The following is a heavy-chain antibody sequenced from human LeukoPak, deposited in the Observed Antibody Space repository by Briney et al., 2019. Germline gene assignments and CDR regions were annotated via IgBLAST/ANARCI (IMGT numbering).Heavy chain of an antibody. Sequence: GGSLRLSCAASGFTFSSYEMNWVRQAPGKGLEWVSYISSSGSTIYYADSVKGRFTISRGNAKNSLYLQMNSLRAEDTAVYYCAHCSGGSCYFSGMDVWGQGTTVTVSS. CDR2: ISSSGSTI. J-gene: IGHJ6*02. V-gene: IGHV3-48*03. CDR1: GFTFSSYE. CDR3: AHCSGGSCYFSGMDV. D-gene: IGHD2-15*01.